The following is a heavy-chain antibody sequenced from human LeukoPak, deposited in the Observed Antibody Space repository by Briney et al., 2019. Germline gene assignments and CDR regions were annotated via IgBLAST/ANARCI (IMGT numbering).Heavy chain of an antibody. D-gene: IGHD2-15*01. J-gene: IGHJ5*02. V-gene: IGHV1-2*06. Sequence: GASVKVSCKASGYTFTGYYMHWVRQAPGQGLEWMGRINPNSGGTNYAQKFQGRVTMTRDTSISTAYMELCRLRSDDTAVYYCARGPKRIVVVVAASYNWFDPWGQGTLVTVS. CDR3: ARGPKRIVVVVAASYNWFDP. CDR2: INPNSGGT. CDR1: GYTFTGYY.